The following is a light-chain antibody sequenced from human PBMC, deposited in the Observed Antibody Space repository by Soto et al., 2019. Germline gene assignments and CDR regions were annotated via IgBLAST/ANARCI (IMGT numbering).Light chain of an antibody. CDR2: GAS. Sequence: EIVLTQSPDTLSLSPGERATLSCRASKSITNNYLAWYQQKPGQAPRLLIYGASRRATGIPDRFSGSGSGTDFTLTINRLEPEDFAVNYCQQYGSSPRTFGQGTKVEIK. CDR1: KSITNNY. J-gene: IGKJ1*01. CDR3: QQYGSSPRT. V-gene: IGKV3-20*01.